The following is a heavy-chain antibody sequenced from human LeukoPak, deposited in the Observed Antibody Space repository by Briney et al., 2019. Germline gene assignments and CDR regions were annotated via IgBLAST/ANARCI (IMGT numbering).Heavy chain of an antibody. CDR3: ARAGSYSGSYSGY. CDR1: GFTFSSYS. V-gene: IGHV3-21*01. D-gene: IGHD1-26*01. J-gene: IGHJ4*02. CDR2: ISSSSSYI. Sequence: GGSLRLSCAASGFTFSSYSMNWVRQAPGKGLEWVSSISSSSSYIYYADSVKGRFTISRDNAKNSPYLQMNSLRAEDTAVYYCARAGSYSGSYSGYWGQGTLVTVSS.